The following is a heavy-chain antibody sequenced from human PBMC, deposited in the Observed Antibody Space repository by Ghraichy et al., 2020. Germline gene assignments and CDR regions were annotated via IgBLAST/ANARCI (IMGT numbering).Heavy chain of an antibody. D-gene: IGHD1-14*01. CDR1: GFSFNSYW. CDR2: IRQDGRET. CDR3: ARAGRGTAFDF. Sequence: GESLNISCGASGFSFNSYWLSWVRQAPGKGPEWVANIRQDGRETYYVDSVKGRFTISRDNDNNSLFLMMQSLRVEDSAVYYCARAGRGTAFDFWGQGTPVSVSS. J-gene: IGHJ4*02. V-gene: IGHV3-7*01.